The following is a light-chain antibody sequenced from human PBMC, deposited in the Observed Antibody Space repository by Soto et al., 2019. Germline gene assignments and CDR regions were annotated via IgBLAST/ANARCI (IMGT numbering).Light chain of an antibody. CDR1: QDIDSY. CDR2: AAS. CDR3: QQLNTYPQT. V-gene: IGKV1-9*01. Sequence: DIQLTQSPSFLSASVGDRVTITCRASQDIDSYLAWYQQKPGKAPDLLIYAASTLQSGVPSRFSGSGSGTEFTLTISSLQPEDFAIYYCQQLNTYPQTFGQGTKLEIK. J-gene: IGKJ2*01.